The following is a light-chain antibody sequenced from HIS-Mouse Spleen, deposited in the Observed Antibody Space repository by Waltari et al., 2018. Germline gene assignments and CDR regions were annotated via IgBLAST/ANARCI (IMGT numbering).Light chain of an antibody. Sequence: EIVLTQSPGTLSLSPGERATLSCRASQSVSSSYLAWYQQKPGQAPRLLIYGASSRGTGIPDRFSGSGSGTDFTLTISRLEPEDFAVYYCQQYGSSPPTFGQGTKVEIK. CDR1: QSVSSSY. CDR2: GAS. CDR3: QQYGSSPPT. J-gene: IGKJ1*01. V-gene: IGKV3-20*01.